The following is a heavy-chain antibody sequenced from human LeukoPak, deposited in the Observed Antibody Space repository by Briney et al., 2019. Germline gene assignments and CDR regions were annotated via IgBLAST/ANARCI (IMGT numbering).Heavy chain of an antibody. V-gene: IGHV3-23*01. Sequence: GGSLRLSCAVSGITLSNYSMSWVRQAPGKGLEWVAGISGSGGRTNYADSVKGRFTISRDNPKNTLYLQMSSLRAEDTAVYFCAKRGVVIRVILVGFHKEAYYFDSWGQGALVTVSS. D-gene: IGHD3-22*01. CDR1: GITLSNYS. CDR3: AKRGVVIRVILVGFHKEAYYFDS. CDR2: ISGSGGRT. J-gene: IGHJ4*02.